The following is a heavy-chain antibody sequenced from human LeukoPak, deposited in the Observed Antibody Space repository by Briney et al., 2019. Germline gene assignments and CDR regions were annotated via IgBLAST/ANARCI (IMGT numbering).Heavy chain of an antibody. D-gene: IGHD1-26*01. J-gene: IGHJ4*02. Sequence: GGSLRLSCAASGFTFSNYAMSWVRQAPGKGLEWVGRIKSKTDGGTTDYAAPVKGRFTISRDDSKNTLYLQMNSLKTEDTAVYYCTTTPPVGATTFPPFDYWGQGTLVTVSS. CDR1: GFTFSNYA. CDR2: IKSKTDGGTT. CDR3: TTTPPVGATTFPPFDY. V-gene: IGHV3-15*01.